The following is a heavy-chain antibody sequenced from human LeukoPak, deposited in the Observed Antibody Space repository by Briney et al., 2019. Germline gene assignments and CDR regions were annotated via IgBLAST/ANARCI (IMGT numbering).Heavy chain of an antibody. CDR3: ARAYYGSGSY. V-gene: IGHV3-48*01. Sequence: GGSLRPSCAASGFTFSSYSMNWVRQAPGKGLEWVSYVSSSSSTIYYADSVKGRFTISRDNAKNSLYLQMNSLRAEDTAVYYCARAYYGSGSYWGQGTLVTVSS. CDR2: VSSSSSTI. CDR1: GFTFSSYS. J-gene: IGHJ4*02. D-gene: IGHD3-10*01.